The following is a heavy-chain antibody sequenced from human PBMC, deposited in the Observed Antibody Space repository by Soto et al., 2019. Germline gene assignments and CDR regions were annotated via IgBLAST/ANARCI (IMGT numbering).Heavy chain of an antibody. CDR1: GFTFSSYG. J-gene: IGHJ4*02. D-gene: IGHD6-19*01. CDR2: ISYDGSNK. CDR3: AKDILDSSGWYYFDY. V-gene: IGHV3-30*18. Sequence: ESGGGVVQPGRSLRLSCAASGFTFSSYGMHWVRQAPGKGLEWVAVISYDGSNKYYADSVKGRFTISRDNSKNTLYLQMNSPRAEDTAVYYCAKDILDSSGWYYFDYWGQGTLVTVSS.